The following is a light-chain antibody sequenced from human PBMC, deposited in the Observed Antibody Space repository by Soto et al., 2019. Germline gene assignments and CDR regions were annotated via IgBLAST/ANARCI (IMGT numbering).Light chain of an antibody. V-gene: IGLV4-69*01. CDR2: LNSDGSH. CDR1: SGHSSYA. Sequence: QLVLTQSPSASASLGASVKLTCTLSSGHSSYAIAWHQQQPEKGPRYLMKLNSDGSHSKGDGIPDRFSGSSFGAERYLTISSLQSEDEADYYCQTWGTGIQVFGGGTQLTVL. J-gene: IGLJ3*02. CDR3: QTWGTGIQV.